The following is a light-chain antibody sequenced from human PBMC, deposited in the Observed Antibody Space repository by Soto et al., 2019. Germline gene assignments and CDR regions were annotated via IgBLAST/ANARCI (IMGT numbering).Light chain of an antibody. V-gene: IGKV3-15*01. J-gene: IGKJ1*01. Sequence: EIVMTQSPATLSVSPGERATLSCRASQSVRSNLAWYQQKPGQAPRLLIYGASTRATGIPARFSGSRSGTEFTLTFSSLQSEDFAIYYCQHYNNWPPWTFGQGTKVEIK. CDR1: QSVRSN. CDR3: QHYNNWPPWT. CDR2: GAS.